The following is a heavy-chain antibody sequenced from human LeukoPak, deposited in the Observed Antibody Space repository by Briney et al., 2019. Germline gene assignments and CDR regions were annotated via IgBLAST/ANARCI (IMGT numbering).Heavy chain of an antibody. CDR1: GYTFTSYY. D-gene: IGHD3-10*01. CDR3: ARAITMVRGVTYYYYGMDV. CDR2: INPSGGST. V-gene: IGHV1-46*01. Sequence: ASVKVSCKASGYTFTSYYMHWVRQAPGQGLEWMGIINPSGGSTSYAQKFQGRVTMTRDTSTSTVYMELSSLRSEDTAVYYCARAITMVRGVTYYYYGMDVWGRGTTVTVSS. J-gene: IGHJ6*02.